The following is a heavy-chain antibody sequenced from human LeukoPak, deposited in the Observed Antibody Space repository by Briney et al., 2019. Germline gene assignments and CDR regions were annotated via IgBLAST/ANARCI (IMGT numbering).Heavy chain of an antibody. CDR1: GFTFGSYG. V-gene: IGHV3-23*01. CDR3: AIMHGYYDGSGYWVQ. D-gene: IGHD3-22*01. Sequence: GGSLRLSCAASGFTFGSYGMSWVRQAPGKGLEWVSFITPNADRASYADSVKGRFTISRDNPMNTLYMQMNSLRDEDTAVYDFAIMHGYYDGSGYWVQWSQGTLVTVSS. J-gene: IGHJ1*01. CDR2: ITPNADRA.